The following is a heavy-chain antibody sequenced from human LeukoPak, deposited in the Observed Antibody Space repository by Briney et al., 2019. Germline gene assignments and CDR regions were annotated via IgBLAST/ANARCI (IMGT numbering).Heavy chain of an antibody. CDR2: TWYDGSNK. CDR1: GFTFSSYG. CDR3: ARAMYSSSWSKGNYYGMDV. V-gene: IGHV3-33*01. Sequence: GRSLRLSCAASGFTFSSYGMHWVRQAPGKGLEWVAVTWYDGSNKYYADSVKGRFTISRDNSKNTLYLQMNSLRAEDTAVYYCARAMYSSSWSKGNYYGMDVWGKGTTVTVSS. D-gene: IGHD6-13*01. J-gene: IGHJ6*04.